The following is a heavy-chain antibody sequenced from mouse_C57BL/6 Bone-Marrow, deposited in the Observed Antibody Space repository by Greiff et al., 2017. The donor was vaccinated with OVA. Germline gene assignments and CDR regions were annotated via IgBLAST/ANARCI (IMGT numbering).Heavy chain of an antibody. V-gene: IGHV1-81*01. J-gene: IGHJ3*01. CDR2: IYPRSGNT. CDR3: AEDSSGYGAY. D-gene: IGHD3-2*02. Sequence: VQRVESGAELARPGASVKLSCKASGYTFTSYGISWVKQRTGQGLEWIGEIYPRSGNTYYNEKFKGKATLTADKSSSTAYMELRSLTSEDSAVYFCAEDSSGYGAYWGQGTLVTVSA. CDR1: GYTFTSYG.